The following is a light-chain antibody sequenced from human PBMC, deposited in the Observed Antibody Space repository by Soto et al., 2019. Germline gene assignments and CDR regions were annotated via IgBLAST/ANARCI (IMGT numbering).Light chain of an antibody. V-gene: IGKV1-9*01. J-gene: IGKJ5*01. Sequence: DIQCTQSPSFLSASVGDIVTITCLASQGISSNLAWYQQKPGKAPKLLIHAASTLQSGVPSRFSGSGSGTEFTLTISSLQPEDFATYYCQQFNSYPITLGQGTRLAIK. CDR1: QGISSN. CDR2: AAS. CDR3: QQFNSYPIT.